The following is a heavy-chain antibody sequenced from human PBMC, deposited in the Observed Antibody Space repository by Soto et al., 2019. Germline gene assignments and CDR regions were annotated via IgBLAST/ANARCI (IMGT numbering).Heavy chain of an antibody. D-gene: IGHD3-10*01. V-gene: IGHV4-59*01. J-gene: IGHJ6*02. CDR2: IYYSGST. Sequence: QVQLQESDPGLVKPSETLSLTCTVSGGSISSYYWSWIRQPPGKGLEWIGYIYYSGSTNYNPSLKSRVTISVDTSKNQFSLKLSSVTAADTAVYYCAREGEGMVLGMDVWGQGTTVTVSS. CDR3: AREGEGMVLGMDV. CDR1: GGSISSYY.